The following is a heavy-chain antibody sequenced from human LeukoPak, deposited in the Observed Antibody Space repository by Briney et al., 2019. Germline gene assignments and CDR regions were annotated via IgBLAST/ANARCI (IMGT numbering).Heavy chain of an antibody. Sequence: GESLKISCKGSGYSFTSYWIGWVRQMPGKGLEWMGIIYPGDSDTRYSPSFQGQVTISADKSISAAYLQWSSLKASDTAMYYCARRSGGYYDSSGYIAAEYFQHWGQGTLVTVSS. V-gene: IGHV5-51*01. D-gene: IGHD3-22*01. CDR2: IYPGDSDT. CDR3: ARRSGGYYDSSGYIAAEYFQH. J-gene: IGHJ1*01. CDR1: GYSFTSYW.